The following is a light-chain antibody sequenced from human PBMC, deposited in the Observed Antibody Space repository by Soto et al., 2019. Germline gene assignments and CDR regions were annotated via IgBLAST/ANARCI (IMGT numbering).Light chain of an antibody. CDR1: SSDVGDYNY. J-gene: IGLJ3*02. Sequence: QSALTQPRSVSGSPGQSVTISCTGTSSDVGDYNYVSWYQQHPGKAPKLLIYAVNMRPSGVPDRFSGSKSGNTASLTISGLQAEDEADYSSCSSAGSYTWVFGGRTKLTVL. CDR2: AVN. V-gene: IGLV2-11*01. CDR3: CSSAGSYTWV.